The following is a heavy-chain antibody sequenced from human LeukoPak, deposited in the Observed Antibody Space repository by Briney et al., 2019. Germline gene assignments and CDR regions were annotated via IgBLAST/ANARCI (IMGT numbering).Heavy chain of an antibody. V-gene: IGHV5-51*01. J-gene: IGHJ4*02. CDR2: IYTGNSDT. Sequence: GESLKISCKGSGYSFSSYWIAWVRQMPGKGLEWMGIIYTGNSDTRYSPSFQGQVTISADKSISTAYLQWTSLKASDTAMYYCARQDGAAKYYFDKWGQGTLVTASS. D-gene: IGHD5-24*01. CDR3: ARQDGAAKYYFDK. CDR1: GYSFSSYW.